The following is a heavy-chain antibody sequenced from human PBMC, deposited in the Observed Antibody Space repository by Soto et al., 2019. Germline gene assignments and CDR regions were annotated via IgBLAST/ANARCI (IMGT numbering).Heavy chain of an antibody. CDR3: TTEVYSSGWYVNAFDI. V-gene: IGHV3-15*01. D-gene: IGHD6-19*01. J-gene: IGHJ3*02. Sequence: AGGSLRLSCAASGFTFSNAWMSWVRQAPGKGLEWVGRIKSKTDGGTTDYAAPVKGRFTISRDDSKNTLYLQMNSLKTEDTAVYYCTTEVYSSGWYVNAFDIWGQGTMVTVSS. CDR1: GFTFSNAW. CDR2: IKSKTDGGTT.